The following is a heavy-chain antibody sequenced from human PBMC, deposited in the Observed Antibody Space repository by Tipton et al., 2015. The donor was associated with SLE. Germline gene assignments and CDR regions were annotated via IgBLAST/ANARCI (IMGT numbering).Heavy chain of an antibody. CDR1: GGSISSHY. CDR3: AREDSSGYYLDAFDI. J-gene: IGHJ3*02. CDR2: IYYSGST. D-gene: IGHD3-22*01. V-gene: IGHV4-39*02. Sequence: TLSLTCTVSGGSISSHYWGWIRQPPGKGLEWIGSIYYSGSTYYNPSLKSRVTISVDTSKNQFSLKLSSVTAADTAVYYCAREDSSGYYLDAFDIWGQGTMVTVSS.